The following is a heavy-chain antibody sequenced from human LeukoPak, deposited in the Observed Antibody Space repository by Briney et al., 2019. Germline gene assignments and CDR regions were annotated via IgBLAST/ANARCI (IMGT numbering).Heavy chain of an antibody. J-gene: IGHJ3*02. Sequence: GASVKVSCKASGYTFTGYYIHWVRQAPGQGLEWMGWITPNSGGTNYVQKLQGRVTMTRDTSISTGYMELSRVRSDDTAVYYCARWDCSGGSCYDAFDIWGQGTMVTVSS. CDR2: ITPNSGGT. CDR1: GYTFTGYY. D-gene: IGHD2-15*01. V-gene: IGHV1-2*02. CDR3: ARWDCSGGSCYDAFDI.